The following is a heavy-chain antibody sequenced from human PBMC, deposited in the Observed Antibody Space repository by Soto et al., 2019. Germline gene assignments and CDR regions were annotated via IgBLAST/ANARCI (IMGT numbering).Heavy chain of an antibody. D-gene: IGHD2-21*01. V-gene: IGHV3-23*01. J-gene: IGHJ4*02. CDR1: GFTFSSYA. Sequence: GGSLRLSCAASGFTFSSYAMSWVRQAPGKGLEWVSAISGSGGSTYYADSVKGRFTISRDNSKNTLYLQMNSLRAEDTAVYYCAKEPLAYCGGDCYSGAHLDYWGQGTLVTVSS. CDR3: AKEPLAYCGGDCYSGAHLDY. CDR2: ISGSGGST.